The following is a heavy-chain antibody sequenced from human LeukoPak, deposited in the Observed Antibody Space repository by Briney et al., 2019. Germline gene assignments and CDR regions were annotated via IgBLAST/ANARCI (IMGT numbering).Heavy chain of an antibody. CDR1: GGTFSSYA. CDR3: ASDSSGYYGY. CDR2: IIPIFGTA. D-gene: IGHD3-22*01. Sequence: VKVSCKASGGTFSSYAISWVRQAPGQGLEWMGGIIPIFGTANYAQKFQGRVTITADESTSTAYMELSSLRSDDTAVYYCASDSSGYYGYWGQGTLVTVSS. J-gene: IGHJ4*02. V-gene: IGHV1-69*13.